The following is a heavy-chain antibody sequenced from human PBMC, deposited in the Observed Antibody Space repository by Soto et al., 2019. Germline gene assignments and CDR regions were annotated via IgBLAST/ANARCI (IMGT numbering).Heavy chain of an antibody. CDR1: GFTFTSSA. CDR3: AATYDILTGYSWGFDY. J-gene: IGHJ4*02. Sequence: QMQLMQSGPEVKKPGTSVKVSCKASGFTFTSSAVQWVRQARGQRLEWIGWIVVGSGNTNYAQKFQERVTITRDMSTSTAYMELSSLRSEDTAVYYCAATYDILTGYSWGFDYWGQGTLVTVSS. V-gene: IGHV1-58*01. D-gene: IGHD3-9*01. CDR2: IVVGSGNT.